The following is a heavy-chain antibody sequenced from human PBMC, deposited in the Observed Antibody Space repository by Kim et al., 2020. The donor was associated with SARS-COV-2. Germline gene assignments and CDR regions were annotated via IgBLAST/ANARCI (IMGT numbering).Heavy chain of an antibody. CDR2: ISNDGSFT. CDR3: HFGFDWLLSL. Sequence: GGSLRLSCEGSGFIFSHYWMHWVRQAPGKGLEWVSRISNDGSFTGHADSVKGRFTISRDNARNTLYLQMNSLRVEDTAVYCAHFGFDWLLSLWGQGTLVTVSS. J-gene: IGHJ4*02. CDR1: GFIFSHYW. D-gene: IGHD3-9*01. V-gene: IGHV3-74*01.